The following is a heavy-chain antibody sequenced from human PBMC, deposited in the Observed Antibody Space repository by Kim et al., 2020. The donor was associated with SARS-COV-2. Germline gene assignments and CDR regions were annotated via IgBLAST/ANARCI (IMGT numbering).Heavy chain of an antibody. CDR1: GGSISSGGYY. J-gene: IGHJ4*02. Sequence: SETLSLTCTVSGGSISSGGYYWSWIRQHPGKGLEWIGYIYYSGSTYYNPSLKSRVTILVDTSKNQFSLKLSSVTAADTAVYYCARVNLITMIVVVDYYFDYWGQGTLVTVSS. V-gene: IGHV4-31*03. D-gene: IGHD3-22*01. CDR3: ARVNLITMIVVVDYYFDY. CDR2: IYYSGST.